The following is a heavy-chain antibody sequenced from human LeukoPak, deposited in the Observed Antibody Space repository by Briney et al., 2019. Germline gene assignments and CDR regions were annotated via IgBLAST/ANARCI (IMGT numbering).Heavy chain of an antibody. Sequence: ASVKVSCKAYGYTFTSYAMNWVRQAPGQGLEWMGWINTNTGNPTYAQGFTGRFVFSLDTSVSTTYLQISSLKAEDTAVYFCARAFQSLGGLSLPDYWGQGTLVTVSS. CDR2: INTNTGNP. CDR1: GYTFTSYA. J-gene: IGHJ4*02. V-gene: IGHV7-4-1*02. CDR3: ARAFQSLGGLSLPDY. D-gene: IGHD3-16*02.